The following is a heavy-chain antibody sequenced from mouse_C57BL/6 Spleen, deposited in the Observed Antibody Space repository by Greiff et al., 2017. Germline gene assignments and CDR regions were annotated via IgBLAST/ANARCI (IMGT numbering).Heavy chain of an antibody. Sequence: EVKLMESGGGLVKPGGSLKLSCAASGFTFSDYGMHWVRQAPEKGLEWVAYISSGISTIYYAHTVKGRFTISRDNAKNTLFLQMASLRAEDTAMYYCARSSWVDYWGQGTTLTVSS. V-gene: IGHV5-17*01. CDR3: ARSSWVDY. CDR2: ISSGISTI. D-gene: IGHD1-1*01. J-gene: IGHJ2*01. CDR1: GFTFSDYG.